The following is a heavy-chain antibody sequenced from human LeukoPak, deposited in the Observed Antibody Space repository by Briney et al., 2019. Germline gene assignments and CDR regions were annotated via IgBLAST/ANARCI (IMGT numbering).Heavy chain of an antibody. V-gene: IGHV3-30-3*01. CDR3: ARDRAAAPWGYFDY. Sequence: GRSLRLSCEASGFAFSHYAMHWVRQSPGKGLEWVALISYDGSNIQYADSVKGRFTISRDNSKNTLYLQMNTLRTEDTALYYCARDRAAAPWGYFDYWGQGTLVTVSS. CDR2: ISYDGSNI. D-gene: IGHD6-13*01. CDR1: GFAFSHYA. J-gene: IGHJ4*02.